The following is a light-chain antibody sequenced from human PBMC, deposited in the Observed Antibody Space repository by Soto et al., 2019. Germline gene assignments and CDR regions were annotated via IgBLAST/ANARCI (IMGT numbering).Light chain of an antibody. V-gene: IGKV3-15*01. J-gene: IGKJ4*01. Sequence: EIVMTQSPATLSVSPGERATLSCWASQSVSNNLAWYQQKPGQAPRLLISGASTRATGIPARFSGSGSETEFTLTISGLQSEDFAVYDCQQYSYLSTFGGGTKVEIK. CDR2: GAS. CDR3: QQYSYLST. CDR1: QSVSNN.